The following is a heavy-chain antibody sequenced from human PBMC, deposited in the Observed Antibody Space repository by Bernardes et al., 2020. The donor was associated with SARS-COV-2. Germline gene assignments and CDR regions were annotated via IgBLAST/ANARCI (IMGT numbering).Heavy chain of an antibody. CDR1: GYTFNTYN. D-gene: IGHD2-2*01. V-gene: IGHV1-18*04. CDR3: ARHCSSTSCYLAGGYYYGLDV. CDR2: ISTFNGFT. J-gene: IGHJ6*02. Sequence: ASVKVSCKASGYTFNTYNIIWVRQAPGQGLEWVGWISTFNGFTTLAQKFQGRVTMTTDTSTSTAYMELRSLRSDDTAVYYCARHCSSTSCYLAGGYYYGLDVWGQGTTVTVSS.